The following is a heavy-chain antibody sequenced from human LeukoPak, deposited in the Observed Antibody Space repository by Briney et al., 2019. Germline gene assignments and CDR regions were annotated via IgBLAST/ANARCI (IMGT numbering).Heavy chain of an antibody. CDR2: ISGSGGST. J-gene: IGHJ4*02. D-gene: IGHD6-13*01. Sequence: GGSLRLSCAASGFTFSSYAVTWVRQAPGKGLEWVSAISGSGGSTYYADSVKGQFTISRDNSKNTLYLQMNSLRAEDTAMYYCAKGGYSSSSPPDYWGQGTLVTVSS. V-gene: IGHV3-23*01. CDR3: AKGGYSSSSPPDY. CDR1: GFTFSSYA.